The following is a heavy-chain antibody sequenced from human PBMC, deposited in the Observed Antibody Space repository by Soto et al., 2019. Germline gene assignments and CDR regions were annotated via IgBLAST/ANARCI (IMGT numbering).Heavy chain of an antibody. CDR2: ISGSGGST. CDR1: GFTFSSYA. Sequence: EVQLLESGGGLVQPGGSLRLSCAASGFTFSSYAMSWVRQAPGKGLEWVSAISGSGGSTYYADSVKGRFTISRDNSKNTLYLQMHSLRAEDTAVYYCAKDPCIRTGCTIYCYYGMGVWGQGTTVTVSS. D-gene: IGHD2-2*01. CDR3: AKDPCIRTGCTIYCYYGMGV. V-gene: IGHV3-23*01. J-gene: IGHJ6*02.